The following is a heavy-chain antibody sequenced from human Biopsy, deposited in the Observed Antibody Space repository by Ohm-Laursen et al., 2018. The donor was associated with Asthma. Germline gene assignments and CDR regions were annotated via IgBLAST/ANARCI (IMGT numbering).Heavy chain of an antibody. CDR3: ARSYCGGDCYSPFDY. V-gene: IGHV1-69*01. CDR2: IMPIFGTP. J-gene: IGHJ4*02. D-gene: IGHD2-21*01. CDR1: GGTFSSDA. Sequence: SSVKVSCKASGGTFSSDAISWVRQAPGQGLEWMGGIMPIFGTPNYAQKFQHRLTITADDSTTTVYMELSSLKLEDTAVYFCARSYCGGDCYSPFDYWGQGSLVTVSS.